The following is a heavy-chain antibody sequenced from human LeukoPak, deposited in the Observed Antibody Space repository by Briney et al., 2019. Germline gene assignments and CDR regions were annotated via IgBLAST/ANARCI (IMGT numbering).Heavy chain of an antibody. CDR1: GFSFSSYA. CDR2: ISGSGGST. CDR3: ARQLVPDY. D-gene: IGHD6-6*01. J-gene: IGHJ4*02. V-gene: IGHV3-23*01. Sequence: PGGSLRLSCAVSGFSFSSYAMSWFRQAPGKGLEWVSAISGSGGSTYYADSVRGRFTISRDNSKNTIYLQMNSLRAEDTAVYYCARQLVPDYWGQGTLVTVSS.